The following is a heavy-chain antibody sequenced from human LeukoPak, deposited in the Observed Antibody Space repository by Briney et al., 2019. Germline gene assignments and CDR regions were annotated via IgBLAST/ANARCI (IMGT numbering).Heavy chain of an antibody. CDR3: ARGSSRIYYYDSSGYSHAFDS. J-gene: IGHJ4*02. V-gene: IGHV6-1*01. CDR2: TYYRSKWYN. CDR1: GDSFSTNSGT. Sequence: SQTLSLTCAISGDSFSTNSGTWNWIRQSPSRGLEWLGRTYYRSKWYNDYAVSVKSRIAINPDTSMNQFSLQLNSVTPEDTAVYYCARGSSRIYYYDSSGYSHAFDSWGQGTLVTVSS. D-gene: IGHD3-22*01.